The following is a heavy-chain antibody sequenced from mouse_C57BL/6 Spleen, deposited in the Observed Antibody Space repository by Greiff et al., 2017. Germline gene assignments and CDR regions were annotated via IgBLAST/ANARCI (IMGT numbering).Heavy chain of an antibody. D-gene: IGHD1-1*01. V-gene: IGHV14-3*01. Sequence: EVKLVESVAELVRPGASVKLSCTASGFNIKNTYMHWVKQRPEQGLEWIGRIDPANGNTKYAPKFQGKATITADTSSNTAYLQLSSLTSEDTAIYYCARSHYYGSSQYYFDYWGQGTTLTVSS. J-gene: IGHJ2*01. CDR1: GFNIKNTY. CDR3: ARSHYYGSSQYYFDY. CDR2: IDPANGNT.